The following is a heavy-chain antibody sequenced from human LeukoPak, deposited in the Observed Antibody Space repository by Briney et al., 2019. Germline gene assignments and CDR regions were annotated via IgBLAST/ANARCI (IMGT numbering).Heavy chain of an antibody. V-gene: IGHV3-48*01. CDR3: ATLRRGMIRGVMDY. J-gene: IGHJ4*02. Sequence: PGRSLRLSCAASGFTFSSYSMIWVRQAPGKGLEWASYISSSSSTIYYADSVKGRFTISRDNSKNTLYLQMNSLRAEDTAVYYCATLRRGMIRGVMDYWGQGIQVTVSS. CDR2: ISSSSSTI. CDR1: GFTFSSYS. D-gene: IGHD3-10*01.